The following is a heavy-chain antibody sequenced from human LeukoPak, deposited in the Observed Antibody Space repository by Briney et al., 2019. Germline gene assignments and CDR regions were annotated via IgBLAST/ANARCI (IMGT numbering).Heavy chain of an antibody. CDR2: INPGDSDN. V-gene: IGHV5-51*01. Sequence: GESLQISCQVSGYSFTTHWIGWVRQMPGKGLEWMAIINPGDSDNRYSPSFQGQVTISADKSINTAYLQWSSLKASDTAIYYCARRRAAYGDYFDQWGQGTLVTVSS. D-gene: IGHD2-21*01. CDR1: GYSFTTHW. J-gene: IGHJ4*02. CDR3: ARRRAAYGDYFDQ.